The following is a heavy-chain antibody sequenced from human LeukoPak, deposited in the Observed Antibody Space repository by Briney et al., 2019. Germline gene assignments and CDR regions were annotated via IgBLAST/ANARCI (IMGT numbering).Heavy chain of an antibody. V-gene: IGHV4-59*01. CDR3: ARDRGHVLRYFVWSKGAHWFDP. J-gene: IGHJ5*02. CDR2: IYYSGST. CDR1: GGSISSYY. Sequence: SETLSLTCTVSGGSISSYYWSWIRQPPGKGLEWIGYIYYSGSTNYNPSLKSRVTISVDTSKNQFSLKLSSVTAADTAVYYCARDRGHVLRYFVWSKGAHWFDPWGQGTLVTVSS. D-gene: IGHD3-9*01.